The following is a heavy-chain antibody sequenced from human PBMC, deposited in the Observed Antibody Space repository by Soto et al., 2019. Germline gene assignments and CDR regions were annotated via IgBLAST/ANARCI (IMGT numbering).Heavy chain of an antibody. V-gene: IGHV3-30-3*01. J-gene: IGHJ6*02. D-gene: IGHD5-12*01. CDR2: ISYDGSNK. CDR3: ARPHLARYYYYGMDV. Sequence: HPGGSLRLSCAASGFTFSSYAMHWVRQAPGKGLEWVAVISYDGSNKYYADSVKGRFTISRDNSKNTLYLQMNSLRAEDTAVYYCARPHLARYYYYGMDVWGQGTTVTVSS. CDR1: GFTFSSYA.